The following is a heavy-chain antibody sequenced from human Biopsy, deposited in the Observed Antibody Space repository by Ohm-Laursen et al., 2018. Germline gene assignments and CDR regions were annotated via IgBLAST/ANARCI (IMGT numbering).Heavy chain of an antibody. V-gene: IGHV1-69*06. CDR1: EGTFSNYG. CDR2: NIPILGTG. D-gene: IGHD1-7*01. Sequence: ASVKVSCKAPEGTFSNYGVNWVRQAPGQGLEWLGGNIPILGTGNYAQKFQDRVTVAADTSTSTATMELRSLRSDDTATYYCGRAVRNQLLTDPWGQGTLVTVSS. J-gene: IGHJ5*02. CDR3: GRAVRNQLLTDP.